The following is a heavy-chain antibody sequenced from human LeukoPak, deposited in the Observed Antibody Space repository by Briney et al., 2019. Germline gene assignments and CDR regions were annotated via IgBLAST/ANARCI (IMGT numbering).Heavy chain of an antibody. CDR3: TRGLGLDDY. D-gene: IGHD7-27*01. CDR1: GYTFTSYY. V-gene: IGHV1-46*01. Sequence: ASVKVSCKTSGYTFTSYYMHWMRQAPGQGLEWMGIINPSGGSTSYAQKFQGRITMTRDTSTSTVYMELSSLRSEDTAVYYCTRGLGLDDYWGQGTLVTVSS. J-gene: IGHJ4*02. CDR2: INPSGGST.